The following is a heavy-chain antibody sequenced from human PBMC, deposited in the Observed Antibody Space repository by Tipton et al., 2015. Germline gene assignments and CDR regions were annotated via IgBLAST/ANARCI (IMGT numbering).Heavy chain of an antibody. Sequence: QSGAEVKKPGSSVKVSCETSGYSFTSYAISWVRQAPGQGLEWIGVFIPSFTMTNYAQKFQDRVTITADKSTRTAYLELSLTSDDTAVYCCARGGVVGGEFDYWGQGTLVTVSS. CDR2: FIPSFTMT. J-gene: IGHJ4*02. D-gene: IGHD1-26*01. V-gene: IGHV1-69*17. CDR3: ARGGVVGGEFDY. CDR1: GYSFTSYA.